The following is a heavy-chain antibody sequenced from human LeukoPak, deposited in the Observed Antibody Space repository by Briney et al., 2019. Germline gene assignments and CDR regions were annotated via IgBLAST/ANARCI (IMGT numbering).Heavy chain of an antibody. V-gene: IGHV3-23*01. CDR3: AKCSAYYFDSSLSDYFDY. CDR1: GFTFSSYG. J-gene: IGHJ4*02. Sequence: GGSLRLSCAASGFTFSSYGMSWVRQAPGKGLEWVSAISGSGGSTYYADSVKGRFTISRDNSKNTLYLQMNSLRAEDTAVYYCAKCSAYYFDSSLSDYFDYWGQGTLVTVSS. D-gene: IGHD3-22*01. CDR2: ISGSGGST.